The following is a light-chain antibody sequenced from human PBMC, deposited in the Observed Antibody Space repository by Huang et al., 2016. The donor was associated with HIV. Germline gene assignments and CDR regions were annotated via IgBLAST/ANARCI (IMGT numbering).Light chain of an antibody. CDR1: QIISSY. V-gene: IGKV1-39*01. J-gene: IGKJ3*01. Sequence: DIQMTQSPSSLSASVGDRVIITCRASQIISSYLNWYQQQPGKAPNLLIYAASILQSGVPSRFSGSGSGTDFTLTSRSLQPEDFATYYCQQSYSNTFTFGAGTKVDVK. CDR2: AAS. CDR3: QQSYSNTFT.